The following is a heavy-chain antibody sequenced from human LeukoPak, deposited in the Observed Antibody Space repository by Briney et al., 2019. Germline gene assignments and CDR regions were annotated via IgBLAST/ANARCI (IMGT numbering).Heavy chain of an antibody. V-gene: IGHV1-46*01. CDR1: GYTFPSYY. Sequence: ASVKVSCKASGYTFPSYYMHWVRQAPGQGLEWMGIINPSGGSTSYAQKFQGRVTMTRDTSTSTVYMELSSLRSEDTAVYYCARSFYYDSSGYHYLDYWGQGTLVTVSS. D-gene: IGHD3-22*01. CDR3: ARSFYYDSSGYHYLDY. J-gene: IGHJ4*02. CDR2: INPSGGST.